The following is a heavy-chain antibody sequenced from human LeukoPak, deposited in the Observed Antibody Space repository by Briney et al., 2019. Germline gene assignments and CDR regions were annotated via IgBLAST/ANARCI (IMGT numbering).Heavy chain of an antibody. CDR2: IYYSGST. D-gene: IGHD5-24*01. V-gene: IGHV4-59*11. J-gene: IGHJ2*01. CDR1: GGSFSGHY. CDR3: ARVQRWLQLGYWYFDL. Sequence: SETLSLTCAVYGGSFSGHYWSWIRQPPGKGLEWIGYIYYSGSTNYNPSLKSRVTISVDTSKNQFSLKLSSVTAADTAVYYCARVQRWLQLGYWYFDLWGRGTLVTVSS.